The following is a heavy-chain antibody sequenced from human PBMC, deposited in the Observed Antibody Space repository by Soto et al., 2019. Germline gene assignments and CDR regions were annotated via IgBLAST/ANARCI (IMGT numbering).Heavy chain of an antibody. CDR2: MSYVGSNK. CDR3: AKESYTSSSYHYGMDV. CDR1: GFAFSTYG. J-gene: IGHJ6*02. D-gene: IGHD6-6*01. Sequence: PGGSLRPSGAAFGFAFSTYGMHGVRQARGKGLDGVAVMSYVGSNKYYADSVKGRFTISRDNSKNTLFLQMNSLRGEDTAVYYCAKESYTSSSYHYGMDVWGQGTPVTVSS. V-gene: IGHV3-30*18.